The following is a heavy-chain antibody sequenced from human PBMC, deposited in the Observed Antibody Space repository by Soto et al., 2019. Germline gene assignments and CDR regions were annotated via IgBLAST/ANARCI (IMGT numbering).Heavy chain of an antibody. J-gene: IGHJ4*02. Sequence: QITLNESGPTVVRPTETLTLTCRFSGFSLTTSGVGVGWIRQSPGKAPEGLALIYWDDDKRYSASLKSRLTITKDTARNQVVLTVSDLDPTDTATYYCAHRVLRTVFGLVTTTAIYFDSWGQGTPVAVSS. CDR1: GFSLTTSGVG. V-gene: IGHV2-5*02. D-gene: IGHD3-3*01. CDR2: IYWDDDK. CDR3: AHRVLRTVFGLVTTTAIYFDS.